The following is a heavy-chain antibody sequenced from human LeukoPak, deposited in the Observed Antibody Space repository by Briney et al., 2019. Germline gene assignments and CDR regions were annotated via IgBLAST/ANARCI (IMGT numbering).Heavy chain of an antibody. CDR3: AKYQRAGASRWLDN. CDR1: GFTISSYA. D-gene: IGHD3-10*01. J-gene: IGHJ4*02. CDR2: ISGSGNST. Sequence: GGSLTLSCTASGFTISSYAMTGVRQPPGKGLEWVADISGSGNSTNYADSVKGRFTISRDNTNHTLYLQMKILSPEEPAFYYGAKYQRAGASRWLDNWGQGTLVTVSS. V-gene: IGHV3-23*01.